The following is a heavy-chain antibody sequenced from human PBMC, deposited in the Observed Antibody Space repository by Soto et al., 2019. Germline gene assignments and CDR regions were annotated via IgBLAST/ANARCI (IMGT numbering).Heavy chain of an antibody. V-gene: IGHV3-74*01. J-gene: IGHJ4*02. Sequence: EVLLVESGGGLVQPGGSLRLSCAASGFTFSNFYVHWVRQAPGKGLEWVSRINSDGSTTNYADSVKGRFTISRDNAKNALYLQMNSLRAEDTAEYYCEIFEGDYWGQGMLVIVSS. CDR3: EIFEGDY. CDR2: INSDGSTT. D-gene: IGHD2-21*01. CDR1: GFTFSNFY.